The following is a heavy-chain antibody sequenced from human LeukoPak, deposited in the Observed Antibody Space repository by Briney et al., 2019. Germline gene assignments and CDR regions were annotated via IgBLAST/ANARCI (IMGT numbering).Heavy chain of an antibody. J-gene: IGHJ6*03. Sequence: GPVKVSCKASGYTFTSYGISWVRQVPGQGLEWMGWINPNSGGTNYAQKFQGRVTMTRDTSISTAYMELSRLRSDDTAVYYCARPSSSWYGYYYYMDVWGKGTTVTISS. CDR1: GYTFTSYG. V-gene: IGHV1-2*02. D-gene: IGHD6-13*01. CDR3: ARPSSSWYGYYYYMDV. CDR2: INPNSGGT.